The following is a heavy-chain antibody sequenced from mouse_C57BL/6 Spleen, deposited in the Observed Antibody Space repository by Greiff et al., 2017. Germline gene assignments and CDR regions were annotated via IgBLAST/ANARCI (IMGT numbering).Heavy chain of an antibody. CDR1: GYAFSSYW. CDR2: IYPGDGDT. D-gene: IGHD2-10*01. V-gene: IGHV1-80*01. CDR3: AMGAYYGNFRGNWFAY. J-gene: IGHJ3*01. Sequence: QVQLQQSGAELVKPGASVKISCKASGYAFSSYWMNWVKQRPGKGLEWIGQIYPGDGDTNYNGKFKGKATLTADKSSSTAYMQLSSLTSEDSAVYFCAMGAYYGNFRGNWFAYWGQGTLVTVSA.